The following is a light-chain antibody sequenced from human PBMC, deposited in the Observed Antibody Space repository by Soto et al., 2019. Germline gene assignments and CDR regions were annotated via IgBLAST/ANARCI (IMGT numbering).Light chain of an antibody. CDR2: DVS. CDR3: SSYTSSSTLMV. J-gene: IGLJ2*01. V-gene: IGLV2-14*01. CDR1: SSDGGGDNY. Sequence: QSVLTQPASVSGSPGQSITISCTGTSSDGGGDNYVSWYQQHPGKAPKLMIYDVSNRPSGVSNRFSGSKSGNTASLPISGLHAEDEADYYCSSYTSSSTLMVFGGGTKLTVL.